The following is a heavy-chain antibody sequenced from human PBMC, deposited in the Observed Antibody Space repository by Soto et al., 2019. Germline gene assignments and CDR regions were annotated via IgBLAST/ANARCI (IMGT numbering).Heavy chain of an antibody. V-gene: IGHV4-30-2*01. Sequence: SETLSLTCAVSVASIGTEGYTWSWIRQPPGKGLEWIGYIYPSGAAHYNPSLKSRVTISLDASRNRFSLSVGSVTAADTAVYYCVRATFGAVLNRQGGGRGTTVTVSS. D-gene: IGHD2-15*01. CDR2: IYPSGAA. J-gene: IGHJ6*02. CDR3: VRATFGAVLNRQG. CDR1: VASIGTEGYT.